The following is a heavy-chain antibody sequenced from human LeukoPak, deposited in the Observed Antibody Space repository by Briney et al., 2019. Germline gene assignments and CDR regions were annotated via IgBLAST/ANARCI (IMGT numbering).Heavy chain of an antibody. J-gene: IGHJ6*02. CDR2: ISYDGSNK. Sequence: GGSLRLSCAASGFTFSSYAMHWVRQVPGKGLEWVAVISYDGSNKYYADSVKGRFTISRDNSKNTLYLQMNSLRAEDTAVYYCARPRVATIYYYYYYGMDVWGQGTTVTVSS. CDR3: ARPRVATIYYYYYYGMDV. D-gene: IGHD5-12*01. V-gene: IGHV3-30*04. CDR1: GFTFSSYA.